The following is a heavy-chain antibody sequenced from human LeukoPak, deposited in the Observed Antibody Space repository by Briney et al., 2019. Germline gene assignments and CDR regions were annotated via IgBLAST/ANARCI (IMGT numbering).Heavy chain of an antibody. CDR2: IYHSGST. CDR1: GYSISSGYY. V-gene: IGHV4-38-2*02. J-gene: IGHJ4*02. CDR3: ASYSSGWPEGSDY. Sequence: SETLSLTCTVSGYSISSGYYWGWIRQPPGKGLEWIGSIYHSGSTNYNPSLKSRVTISVDTSKNQFSLKLSSVTAADTAVYYCASYSSGWPEGSDYWGQGTLVTVSS. D-gene: IGHD6-19*01.